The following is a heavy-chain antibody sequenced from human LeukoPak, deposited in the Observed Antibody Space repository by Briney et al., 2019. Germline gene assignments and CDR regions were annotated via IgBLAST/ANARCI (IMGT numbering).Heavy chain of an antibody. D-gene: IGHD5-12*01. CDR2: LSAYNGNT. CDR1: GYTFTSYA. J-gene: IGHJ4*02. V-gene: IGHV1-18*01. Sequence: ASVKLSCKASGYTFTSYAITWVRQAPGQALEWMGWLSAYNGNTNYAQKLQGRVNMNTDTSTSTAYMDLRSLRSDDTAVYYCARDDLYSGYDYDYWGQGTLITVSS. CDR3: ARDDLYSGYDYDY.